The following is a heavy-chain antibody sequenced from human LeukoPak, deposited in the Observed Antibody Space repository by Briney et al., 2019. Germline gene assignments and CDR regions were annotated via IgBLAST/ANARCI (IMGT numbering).Heavy chain of an antibody. V-gene: IGHV3-23*01. CDR2: ISGSGGST. D-gene: IGHD6-19*01. CDR1: GFTFSSYA. CDR3: AKGSSRSGYSSGWYVFDY. Sequence: PGGSLRLSCVASGFTFSSYAMSWVRQAPGKGLEWVSAISGSGGSTYYADSVKGRFTISRDNSKNTLYLQMNSLRAEDTAVYYCAKGSSRSGYSSGWYVFDYWGQGTLVTVSS. J-gene: IGHJ4*02.